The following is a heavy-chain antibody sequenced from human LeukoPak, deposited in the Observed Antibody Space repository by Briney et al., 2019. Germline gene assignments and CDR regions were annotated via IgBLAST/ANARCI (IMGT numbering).Heavy chain of an antibody. D-gene: IGHD3-10*01. V-gene: IGHV3-23*01. CDR2: VRGNGDGT. Sequence: GGSLRLSCTASGFTFSSFATSWVRQAPGKGLEWVSTVRGNGDGTFYADSVKGRFTISRDNSKNTLYMQMNSLRAEDTAVYYCANSGGMDVWGQGTTVTVSS. CDR1: GFTFSSFA. CDR3: ANSGGMDV. J-gene: IGHJ6*02.